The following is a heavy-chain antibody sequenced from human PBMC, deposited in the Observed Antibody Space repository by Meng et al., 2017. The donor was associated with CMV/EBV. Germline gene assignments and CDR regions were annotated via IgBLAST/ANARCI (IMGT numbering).Heavy chain of an antibody. Sequence: SGGSISSGGYHWSWIRQHPGKGLEWIGYIHYSGSTYYNPSLKSRLNISIDTSKNQFSLKLSSVTAADTAVYYCASMGDYGVLWWVDPWGQGTLVTVSS. D-gene: IGHD4-17*01. CDR3: ASMGDYGVLWWVDP. V-gene: IGHV4-31*02. CDR2: IHYSGST. CDR1: GGSISSGGYH. J-gene: IGHJ5*02.